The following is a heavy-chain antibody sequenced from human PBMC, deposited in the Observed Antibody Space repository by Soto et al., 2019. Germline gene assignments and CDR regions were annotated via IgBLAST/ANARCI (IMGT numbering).Heavy chain of an antibody. V-gene: IGHV3-23*01. Sequence: EVQLLESGGKLVQPGGSLTLSCAASGFTFSTYAMAWVRQAPGKGLGWVSGVSAGGLNTDYADPGKGRFYISRDNSKNTVSLHMNSLRAEDTALYYCAQDRPRRTSGYFFDYWVQGTPVTVSS. J-gene: IGHJ4*02. CDR2: VSAGGLNT. D-gene: IGHD1-1*01. CDR3: AQDRPRRTSGYFFDY. CDR1: GFTFSTYA.